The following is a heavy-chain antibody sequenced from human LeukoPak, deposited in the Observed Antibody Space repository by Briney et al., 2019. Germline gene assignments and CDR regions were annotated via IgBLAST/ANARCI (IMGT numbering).Heavy chain of an antibody. J-gene: IGHJ6*02. D-gene: IGHD3-9*01. CDR2: INGDGRNI. V-gene: IGHV3-74*01. CDR1: GFTFSSYW. CDR3: TRDLMDYDVSTGLHHYYMDV. Sequence: GGSLRLSCVASGFTFSSYWMHWVRQDPRKGLVWVSRINGDGRNINYADSVRGRFTISRDNAKNTLYLQMNTLRVEDAAVYYCTRDLMDYDVSTGLHHYYMDVWGQGTTVTVSS.